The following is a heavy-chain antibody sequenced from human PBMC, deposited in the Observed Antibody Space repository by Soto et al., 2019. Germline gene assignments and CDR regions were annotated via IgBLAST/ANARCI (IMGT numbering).Heavy chain of an antibody. J-gene: IGHJ4*02. Sequence: QVQLVESGGGVVQPGGSLRLSCAASGFTFSSYGMHWVRQAPGKGLEWVAVISYDGSNKYYADSVKGRFTIPRDNSKNTLYLQMNSLRAEDTAVYYCAKEAAAAGVDYWGQGTLVTVSS. D-gene: IGHD6-13*01. V-gene: IGHV3-30*18. CDR1: GFTFSSYG. CDR2: ISYDGSNK. CDR3: AKEAAAAGVDY.